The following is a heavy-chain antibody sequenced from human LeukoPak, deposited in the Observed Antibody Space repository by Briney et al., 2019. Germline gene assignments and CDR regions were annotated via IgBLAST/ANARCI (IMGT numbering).Heavy chain of an antibody. V-gene: IGHV3-66*01. CDR1: GFTVSSKD. CDR2: LYSSGVT. Sequence: QAGGFLRVSCANTGFTVSSKDLSWVRKAKGKRLEWVSLLYSSGVTYYAESVKGRFTISRDNSKNTLYLQMNSLRAEDTAVYYCASRDKGYYYGMDVWGQGTTVTVSS. J-gene: IGHJ6*02. D-gene: IGHD5-24*01. CDR3: ASRDKGYYYGMDV.